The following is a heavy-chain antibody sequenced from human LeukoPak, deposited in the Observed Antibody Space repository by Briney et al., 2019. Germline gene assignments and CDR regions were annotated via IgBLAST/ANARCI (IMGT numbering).Heavy chain of an antibody. J-gene: IGHJ5*02. CDR2: INHSGST. CDR3: ASGLIDP. Sequence: SETLSLTCAVYGGSFSGYYRSWIRQPPGKGLEWIGEINHSGSTNYNLSLKSRVTISVDTSKNQFSLKLSSVTAADTAVYYCASGLIDPWSQGTLVTVSS. V-gene: IGHV4-34*01. CDR1: GGSFSGYY.